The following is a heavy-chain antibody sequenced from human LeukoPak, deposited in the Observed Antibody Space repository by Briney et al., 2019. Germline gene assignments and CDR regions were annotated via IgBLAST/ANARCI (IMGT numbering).Heavy chain of an antibody. D-gene: IGHD3-22*01. J-gene: IGHJ4*02. Sequence: GALRLSCAASGFTFSSYGMHWVRQAPGKGLEWVAFIRYDGSNKYYADSVKGRFTISRDNSKNTLYLQMNSLRAEDTAVYYCATEYYYDSSGYPYWGQGTLVTVSS. CDR2: IRYDGSNK. CDR3: ATEYYYDSSGYPY. CDR1: GFTFSSYG. V-gene: IGHV3-30*02.